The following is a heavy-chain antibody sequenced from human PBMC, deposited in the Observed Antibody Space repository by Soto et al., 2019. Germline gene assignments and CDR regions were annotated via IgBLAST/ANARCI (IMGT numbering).Heavy chain of an antibody. J-gene: IGHJ5*02. D-gene: IGHD3-10*01. Sequence: QVQLQESGPGLVKPSQTLSLTCTVSGDSISSGDYYWSWIRQPPGKGLEWIGYIYNSGTTYYNPSLRSRLTISVDTSKNQFSLKLTSVTAADTAVYYCARQRGKFGEFLPYSWFDPWGQGTLVTVSS. CDR3: ARQRGKFGEFLPYSWFDP. CDR2: IYNSGTT. V-gene: IGHV4-30-4*01. CDR1: GDSISSGDYY.